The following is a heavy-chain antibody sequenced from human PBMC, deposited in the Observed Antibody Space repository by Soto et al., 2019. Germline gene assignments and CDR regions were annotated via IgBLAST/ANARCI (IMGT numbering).Heavy chain of an antibody. V-gene: IGHV3-30*18. D-gene: IGHD5-18*01. CDR2: ISYDGSNK. J-gene: IGHJ4*02. Sequence: LRLSCAAAGLTFSSYGIHWVRQAPGKGLEWVAVISYDGSNKYYADSVKGRFTISRDNSKNTLYLQMTSLRAEDTAVYYCAKDATDTRGYSYGTLDYWGQGTLVTVSS. CDR3: AKDATDTRGYSYGTLDY. CDR1: GLTFSSYG.